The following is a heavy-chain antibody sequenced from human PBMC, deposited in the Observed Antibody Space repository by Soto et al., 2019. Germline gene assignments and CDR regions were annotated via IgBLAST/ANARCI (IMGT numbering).Heavy chain of an antibody. J-gene: IGHJ6*02. CDR2: ISYDGSNK. CDR3: ARDHLRFLEWLLSYYSYSCMDV. D-gene: IGHD3-3*01. V-gene: IGHV3-30-3*01. CDR1: GFTFSSYA. Sequence: QVQLVESGGGVVQPGRSLRLSCAASGFTFSSYAMHWVRQAPGKGLEGVAVISYDGSNKYYADSVKGRFTISRDNSKNTLYLQMNSLSAEDTAVYYCARDHLRFLEWLLSYYSYSCMDVRGQGTTVTVSS.